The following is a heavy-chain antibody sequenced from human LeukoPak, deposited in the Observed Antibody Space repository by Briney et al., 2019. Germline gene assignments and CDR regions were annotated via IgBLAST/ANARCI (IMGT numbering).Heavy chain of an antibody. J-gene: IGHJ5*02. D-gene: IGHD2/OR15-2a*01. CDR2: INGRGDNT. CDR1: GVIISSYA. V-gene: IGHV3-23*01. CDR3: AKDRVSPGFNWFDP. Sequence: GGSLRLSCAAPGVIISSYAMSWVRQAPGKGLEWVSAINGRGDNTYYADFVKGRFTISRDNSKSTVYLQMNSLRTEDTAVYYCAKDRVSPGFNWFDPWGQGTLVTVSS.